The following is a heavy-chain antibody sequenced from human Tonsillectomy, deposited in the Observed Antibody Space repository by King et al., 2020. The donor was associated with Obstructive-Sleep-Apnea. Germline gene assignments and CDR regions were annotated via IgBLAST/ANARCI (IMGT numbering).Heavy chain of an antibody. Sequence: VQLVESGAEVRKPGESLKISCKGSGYNFDTYGIGWVRQRPGKGLEWMGIIYPDVSDTRYGPSFQGQVTITADKSISTAYLQWSSLKASDTAMYYCARPITGSADYWGQGTLVTVSS. V-gene: IGHV5-51*01. CDR2: IYPDVSDT. CDR3: ARPITGSADY. D-gene: IGHD3-16*01. CDR1: GYNFDTYG. J-gene: IGHJ4*02.